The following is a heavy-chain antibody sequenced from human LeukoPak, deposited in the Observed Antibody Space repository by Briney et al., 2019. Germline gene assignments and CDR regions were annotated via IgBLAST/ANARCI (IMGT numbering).Heavy chain of an antibody. CDR3: AREEGGKLGIDYYFDY. D-gene: IGHD7-27*01. CDR1: GFIFSSYE. CDR2: ISTSSSYI. V-gene: IGHV3-21*01. J-gene: IGHJ4*02. Sequence: GGSLRLSCAASGFIFSSYEMNWVRQAPGKGLEWVSSISTSSSYIYYADSVKGRFTISRDNAKNSLYLQMNSLRAEDTAVYYCAREEGGKLGIDYYFDYWGQGILVTVSS.